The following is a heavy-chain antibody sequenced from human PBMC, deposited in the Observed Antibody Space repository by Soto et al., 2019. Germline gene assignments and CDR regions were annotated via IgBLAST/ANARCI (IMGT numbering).Heavy chain of an antibody. CDR3: TRDPGAYSSTWSFYFDS. CDR2: INTDGSST. Sequence: EVQLVESGGGLAQPGGSLRLSCAASGFTFSRFWMHWVRQAPGKGLVWVSRINTDGSSTTYADSVKGRFTISRDNAKNTLYLQMDSLRAEDTGVYYCTRDPGAYSSTWSFYFDSWGQGTLVTVSS. D-gene: IGHD6-13*01. J-gene: IGHJ4*02. V-gene: IGHV3-74*01. CDR1: GFTFSRFW.